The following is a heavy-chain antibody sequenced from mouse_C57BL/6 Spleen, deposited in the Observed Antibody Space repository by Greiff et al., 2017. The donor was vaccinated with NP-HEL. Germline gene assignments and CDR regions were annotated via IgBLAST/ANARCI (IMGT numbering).Heavy chain of an antibody. Sequence: VQLQQSGAELVRPGTSVKVSCKASGYAFTNYSIEWVKQRPGQGLEWIGVINPGSGGTNYNEKFKGKATLTADKSSSTAYMQLSSLTSEDSAVYFCARGRSGYGYFDYWGQGTTLTVSS. CDR2: INPGSGGT. V-gene: IGHV1-54*01. CDR1: GYAFTNYS. D-gene: IGHD3-2*02. CDR3: ARGRSGYGYFDY. J-gene: IGHJ2*01.